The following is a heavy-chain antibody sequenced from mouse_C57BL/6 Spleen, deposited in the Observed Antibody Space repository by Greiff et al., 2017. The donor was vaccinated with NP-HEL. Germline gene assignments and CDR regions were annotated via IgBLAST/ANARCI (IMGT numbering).Heavy chain of an antibody. CDR1: GYSITSGYY. CDR3: ARDEVYDGYYVAY. Sequence: ESGPGLVNPSQSLSLTCSVTGYSITSGYYWNWIRQFPGNKLEWMGYISYDGSNNYNPSLKNRISITRDTSKNQFFLKLNSVTTEDTATYYCARDEVYDGYYVAYWGQGTLVTVSA. D-gene: IGHD2-3*01. V-gene: IGHV3-6*01. J-gene: IGHJ3*01. CDR2: ISYDGSN.